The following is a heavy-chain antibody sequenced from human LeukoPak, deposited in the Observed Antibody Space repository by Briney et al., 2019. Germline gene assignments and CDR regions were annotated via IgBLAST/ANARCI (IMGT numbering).Heavy chain of an antibody. D-gene: IGHD3-10*01. J-gene: IGHJ5*02. V-gene: IGHV4-31*03. Sequence: SETLSLTCTVSGGSMSSGGYYGSWIRQHPGKGLEWIWCIYSSGSTNYNPSLRIRHTMSLDKSKNQFSLPLRSVTAEDTAVYYCARDHGSGSYSYFDPWGQGALVTVSS. CDR1: GGSMSSGGYY. CDR3: ARDHGSGSYSYFDP. CDR2: IYSSGST.